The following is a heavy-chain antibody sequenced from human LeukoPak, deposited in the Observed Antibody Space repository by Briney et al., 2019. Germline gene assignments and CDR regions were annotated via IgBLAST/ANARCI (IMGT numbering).Heavy chain of an antibody. D-gene: IGHD6-13*01. Sequence: ASVKVSCKASGYTFTGDYMHWVRQAPGQGLEWMGWINPNSGGTNYAQKFQGRVTMTRDTSISTAYMELSRLRSDDTAVYYCAREPTAAAGTSDYWGQGTLVTVSS. CDR3: AREPTAAAGTSDY. CDR1: GYTFTGDY. CDR2: INPNSGGT. V-gene: IGHV1-2*02. J-gene: IGHJ4*02.